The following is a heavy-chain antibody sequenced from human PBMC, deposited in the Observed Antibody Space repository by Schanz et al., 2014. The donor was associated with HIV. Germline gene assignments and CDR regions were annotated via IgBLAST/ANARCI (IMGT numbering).Heavy chain of an antibody. CDR1: GFIFTDYA. CDR2: IWFDGRNK. CDR3: TRGRFLERGGMDV. D-gene: IGHD3-3*01. V-gene: IGHV3-33*08. J-gene: IGHJ6*02. Sequence: EKLLESGGGLVQPGGSLRLSCAAAGFIFTDYAMSWVRQAPGKGLEWVAVIWFDGRNKYYGDSVKGRFMISRDNSNNTLYLQMNSLRAEDTAVYFCTRGRFLERGGMDVWGQGTAVTVSS.